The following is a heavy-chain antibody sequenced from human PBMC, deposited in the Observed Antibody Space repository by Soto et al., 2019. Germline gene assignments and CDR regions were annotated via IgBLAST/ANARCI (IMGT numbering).Heavy chain of an antibody. CDR2: ISGSGGST. CDR1: GFTFSSYA. V-gene: IGHV3-23*01. J-gene: IGHJ4*02. Sequence: GGSLRLSCAASGFTFSSYAMSWVRQAPGKGLEWVSAISGSGGSTYYADSVKGRLTISRDNSKNTLYLQMNSLRAEDTAVYYCAVKYSSSWLFDYWGQGTLVTVSS. CDR3: AVKYSSSWLFDY. D-gene: IGHD6-13*01.